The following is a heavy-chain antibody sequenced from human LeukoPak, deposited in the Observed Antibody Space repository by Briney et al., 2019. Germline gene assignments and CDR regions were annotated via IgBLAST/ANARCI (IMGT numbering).Heavy chain of an antibody. D-gene: IGHD3-10*02. CDR2: INPNSGGT. Sequence: ASVKVSCKASGYTLTGYFMHWVRQAPGQGLEWMGWINPNSGGTNYAQKFRGRVTMTRDTSISTAYMELSRLRSDDTAVYYCARGNPGSMIGDIWGQGTMVTVSS. J-gene: IGHJ3*02. CDR1: GYTLTGYF. V-gene: IGHV1-2*02. CDR3: ARGNPGSMIGDI.